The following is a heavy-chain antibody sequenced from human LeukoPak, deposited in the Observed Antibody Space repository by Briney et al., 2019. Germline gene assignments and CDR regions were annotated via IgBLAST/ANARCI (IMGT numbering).Heavy chain of an antibody. CDR1: GYSFATYW. Sequence: GESLKISCKGSGYSFATYWIGWVRQMPGEGLEWMGIIYPADSDSRYSPSFQGQVTVSADKSISTAYLQWRSLKASDTAMYYRARTVGGYGMDVWGQGTTVTVSS. V-gene: IGHV5-51*01. D-gene: IGHD2-15*01. CDR2: IYPADSDS. J-gene: IGHJ6*02. CDR3: ARTVGGYGMDV.